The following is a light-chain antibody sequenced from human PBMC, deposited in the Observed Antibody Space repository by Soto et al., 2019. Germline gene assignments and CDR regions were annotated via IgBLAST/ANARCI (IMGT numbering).Light chain of an antibody. Sequence: EIVLTQSPATLSLSPGESATLSCGASQRVSNNYLAWYQQKPGLAPRLLIYDASSRATGIPDRFTGSGSGTDFTLTISRLEPEDFAVYYCGQFVSSPPRTFGQGTKVEIK. CDR2: DAS. J-gene: IGKJ1*01. CDR3: GQFVSSPPRT. CDR1: QRVSNNY. V-gene: IGKV3D-20*01.